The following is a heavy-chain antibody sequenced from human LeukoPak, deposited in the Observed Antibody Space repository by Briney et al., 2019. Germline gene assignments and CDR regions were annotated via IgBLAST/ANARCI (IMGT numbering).Heavy chain of an antibody. V-gene: IGHV3-23*01. CDR2: ISESGGVT. CDR1: GFTFSRSA. J-gene: IGHJ4*02. CDR3: AKRGIYGDPSDY. D-gene: IGHD4-17*01. Sequence: GGSLSLSCAASGFTFSRSAMSWVRQAPAKGLKWVSGISESGGVTYYVDSVKGRFTISRDTSKNTVYLQMNSLRAEDTAIYYCAKRGIYGDPSDYWGQGTLVTVSS.